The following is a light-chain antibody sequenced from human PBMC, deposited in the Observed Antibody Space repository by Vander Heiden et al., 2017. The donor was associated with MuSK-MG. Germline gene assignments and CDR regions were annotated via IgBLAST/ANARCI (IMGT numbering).Light chain of an antibody. CDR1: QSISSY. CDR3: QQSYSTPWT. J-gene: IGKJ1*01. CDR2: AAS. Sequence: DIQMTQSPSSLSASVGDRVTITCRASQSISSYLNWYQQKPGKAPKLLIYAASSLQSGVPSRFSGSGSGTDFTLTISSLLPEDFATYYCQQSYSTPWTFGQGTKVEIK. V-gene: IGKV1-39*01.